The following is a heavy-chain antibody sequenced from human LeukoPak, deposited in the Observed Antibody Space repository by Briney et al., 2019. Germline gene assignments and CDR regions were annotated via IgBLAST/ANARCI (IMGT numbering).Heavy chain of an antibody. Sequence: ASVNVSCKASGYTFTSYAMHWVRQAPGQRLEWMGWINAGNGNTKYSQKFQGRVTITRDTSASTAYMELSSLRSEDTAVYYCARAVAGTRNWFDPWGQGTLVTVSS. CDR2: INAGNGNT. V-gene: IGHV1-3*01. D-gene: IGHD6-19*01. J-gene: IGHJ5*02. CDR1: GYTFTSYA. CDR3: ARAVAGTRNWFDP.